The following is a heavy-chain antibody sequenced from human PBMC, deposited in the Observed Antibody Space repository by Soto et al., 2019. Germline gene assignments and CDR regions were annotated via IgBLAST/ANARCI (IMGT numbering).Heavy chain of an antibody. J-gene: IGHJ4*02. CDR2: ISYDGSNK. D-gene: IGHD2-21*01. Sequence: GGSLRLSCAASGFTFSSYGMHWVRQAPGKGLEWVAVISYDGSNKYYADSVKGRFTISRDNSKNTLYLQMNSLRAEDTAVYYCAKEGEYCGGDCYGFDYWGQGTLVTVSS. CDR3: AKEGEYCGGDCYGFDY. CDR1: GFTFSSYG. V-gene: IGHV3-30*18.